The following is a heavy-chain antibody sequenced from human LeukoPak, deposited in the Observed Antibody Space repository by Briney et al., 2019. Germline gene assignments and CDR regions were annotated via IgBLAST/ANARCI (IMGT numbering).Heavy chain of an antibody. CDR2: ISSISSYM. J-gene: IGHJ4*02. Sequence: GGSLRLSCAASGFTFSDYNMNWVRQAPGKGLEWVSCISSISSYMNYADSVKGRFSISRDNAKKSLYLQMNSLRAEDTAVYYCAREYYYDSSGYYNSPRFDYWGQGTLVTVSS. CDR1: GFTFSDYN. D-gene: IGHD3-22*01. CDR3: AREYYYDSSGYYNSPRFDY. V-gene: IGHV3-21*01.